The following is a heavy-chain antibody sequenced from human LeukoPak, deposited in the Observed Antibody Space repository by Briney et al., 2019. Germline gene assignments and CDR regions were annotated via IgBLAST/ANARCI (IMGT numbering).Heavy chain of an antibody. V-gene: IGHV3-23*01. CDR2: ISGSGSNT. Sequence: GGSLRLSCAASGFTFSSYAMSWVRQAPGKGLEWVSDISGSGSNTYYADSVKGRFTISRDNSKNTLYLQMNSLRVEDTAVYYCARDTDVVVTAPFDYWGQGTLVTVSS. CDR1: GFTFSSYA. J-gene: IGHJ4*02. D-gene: IGHD2-21*02. CDR3: ARDTDVVVTAPFDY.